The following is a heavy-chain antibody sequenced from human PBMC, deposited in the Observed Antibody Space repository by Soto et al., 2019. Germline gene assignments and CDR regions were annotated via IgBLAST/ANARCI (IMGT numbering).Heavy chain of an antibody. D-gene: IGHD3-10*01. CDR2: IYYLGST. CDR3: ARDGYDGSGSPYPAY. V-gene: IGHV4-59*01. J-gene: IGHJ4*02. CDR1: GGSMSEYF. Sequence: PSETLSLTCSVSGGSMSEYFWSWIRQSPGKGLEWIGYIYYLGSTDYNPSLKSRVTISVYTSKRQFSLRLTSVTAADTAVYYCARDGYDGSGSPYPAYWGPGTQVTVS.